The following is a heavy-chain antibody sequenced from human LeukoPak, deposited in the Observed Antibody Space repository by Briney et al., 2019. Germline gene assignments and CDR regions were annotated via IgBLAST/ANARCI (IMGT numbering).Heavy chain of an antibody. CDR2: IIPIFGTA. Sequence: SVKVSCKASGGTFSSYAISWVRQAPGQGLEWMGGIIPIFGTANYAQKFQGRVTITADESTSTAYMELSSLRSEDTAVYYCVRRKAQYYSGYELWGQGTLVTVSS. V-gene: IGHV1-69*01. CDR1: GGTFSSYA. CDR3: VRRKAQYYSGYEL. J-gene: IGHJ4*02. D-gene: IGHD5-12*01.